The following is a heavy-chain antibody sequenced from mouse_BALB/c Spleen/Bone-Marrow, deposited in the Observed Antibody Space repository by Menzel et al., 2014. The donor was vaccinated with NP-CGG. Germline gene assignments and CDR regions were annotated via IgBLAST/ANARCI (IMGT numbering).Heavy chain of an antibody. CDR2: ISTYYGDA. J-gene: IGHJ3*01. V-gene: IGHV1S137*01. Sequence: VQLQQSGAELVRPGVSVKISCKGSGYTFTDYAMHWVKQSHAKSLEWIGVISTYYGDASYNQKFKGKATMTVDKFSSTAYMELARLTSEDSAIYYCARGGSTMITTFAYWGQGTLVTVSA. D-gene: IGHD2-4*01. CDR3: ARGGSTMITTFAY. CDR1: GYTFTDYA.